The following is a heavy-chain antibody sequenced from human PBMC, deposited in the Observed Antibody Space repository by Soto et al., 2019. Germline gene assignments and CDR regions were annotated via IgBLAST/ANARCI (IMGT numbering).Heavy chain of an antibody. CDR3: ATQGFSRMGL. V-gene: IGHV4-4*02. CDR1: GDSITGDNW. J-gene: IGHJ6*02. Sequence: QVQLQESGPGLVQPSGTLSLTCAVSGDSITGDNWWSWVRQPPGKGLEWIGEIHHSGATNYNPSPKRRVTISVDKSTNQFSLKLISVTAADTAMFYCATQGFSRMGLWGRGATVTVSS. CDR2: IHHSGAT.